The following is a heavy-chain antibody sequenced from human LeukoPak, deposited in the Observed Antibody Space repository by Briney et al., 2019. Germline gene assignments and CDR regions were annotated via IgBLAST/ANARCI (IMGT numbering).Heavy chain of an antibody. CDR1: GFTFSSYA. V-gene: IGHV3-30-3*02. CDR3: AKDGVVQWLAYYLDY. D-gene: IGHD6-19*01. CDR2: ISYDGSNK. J-gene: IGHJ4*02. Sequence: GGSLRLSCAASGFTFSSYAIHWVRQAPGKGLEWVAVISYDGSNKHYADSVKGRFTISRDNSKNTLYLQMNSLRAEDTAVYYCAKDGVVQWLAYYLDYWGQGTLVTVSS.